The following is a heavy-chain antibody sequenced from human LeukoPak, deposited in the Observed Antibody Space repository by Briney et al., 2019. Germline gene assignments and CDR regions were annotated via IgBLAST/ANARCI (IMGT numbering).Heavy chain of an antibody. CDR3: AKSQRLWFGGNDAFHI. J-gene: IGHJ3*02. D-gene: IGHD3-10*01. CDR2: VSGSGRTT. Sequence: GGSLRLSCAASGFTFSNYGVSWVRQAPGKGLEWVSGVSGSGRTTYFADSVKGRFTISRDNSKNTVYLQMDSLRAEDTAVYYCAKSQRLWFGGNDAFHIWGQGTMVTVSS. CDR1: GFTFSNYG. V-gene: IGHV3-23*01.